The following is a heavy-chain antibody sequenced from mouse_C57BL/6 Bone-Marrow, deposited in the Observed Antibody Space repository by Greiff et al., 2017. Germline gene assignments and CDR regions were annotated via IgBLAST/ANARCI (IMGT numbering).Heavy chain of an antibody. CDR2: IDPSDSYT. Sequence: QVHVKQPGAELVMPGASVKLSCKASGYTFTSYWMHWVKQRPGQGLEWIGEIDPSDSYTNYNQKFKGKSTLTVDKSSSTAYMQLSSLTSEDSAVDYCARRATMADFDYWGQGTTLTVSS. J-gene: IGHJ2*01. D-gene: IGHD1-1*02. V-gene: IGHV1-69*01. CDR3: ARRATMADFDY. CDR1: GYTFTSYW.